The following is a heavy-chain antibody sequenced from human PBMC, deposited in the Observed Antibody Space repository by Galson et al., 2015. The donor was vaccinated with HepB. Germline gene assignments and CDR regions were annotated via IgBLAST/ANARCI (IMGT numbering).Heavy chain of an antibody. D-gene: IGHD6-13*01. CDR1: GFTFSSYW. V-gene: IGHV3-74*01. J-gene: IGHJ6*02. CDR3: AREEPDSSSWYVPNYYYYGMDV. CDR2: INSDGSST. Sequence: SLRLSCAASGFTFSSYWMHWVRQAPVKGLVWVSRINSDGSSTSYADSVKGRFTISRDNAKNTLYLQMNSLRAEDTAVYYCAREEPDSSSWYVPNYYYYGMDVWGQGTTVTVSS.